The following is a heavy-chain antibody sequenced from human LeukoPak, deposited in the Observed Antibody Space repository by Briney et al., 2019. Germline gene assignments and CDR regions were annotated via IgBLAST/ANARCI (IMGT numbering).Heavy chain of an antibody. Sequence: GGSLRLSCAASGFRFSSHYMSWVRQAPGKGLEWVANIKQDGSETYYVDSVKGRFTISRDNAKNSLSLRMNSLRAEDTAVYFCAKSPTRGRFDPWGQGTLVTVSS. D-gene: IGHD3-10*01. CDR3: AKSPTRGRFDP. J-gene: IGHJ5*02. V-gene: IGHV3-7*01. CDR1: GFRFSSHY. CDR2: IKQDGSET.